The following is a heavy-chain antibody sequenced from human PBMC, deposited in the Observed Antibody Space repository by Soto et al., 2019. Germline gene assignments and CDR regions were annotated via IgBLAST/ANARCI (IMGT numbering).Heavy chain of an antibody. Sequence: ASVKVSCKASGYTFTSYGISWVRQAPGQGLEWMGWISAYNGNTNYAQKLQGRVTMATDTSTSTAYMELRSLRSDDTAVYYCASSSDDFWSGYSNPDAFDIWGQGTMVTVSS. J-gene: IGHJ3*02. CDR2: ISAYNGNT. CDR3: ASSSDDFWSGYSNPDAFDI. CDR1: GYTFTSYG. D-gene: IGHD3-3*01. V-gene: IGHV1-18*01.